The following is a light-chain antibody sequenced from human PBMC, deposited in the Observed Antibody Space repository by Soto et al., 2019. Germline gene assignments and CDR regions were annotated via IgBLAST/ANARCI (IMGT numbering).Light chain of an antibody. CDR2: DAS. CDR1: RSISSS. CDR3: QKYVGSPYT. V-gene: IGKV3-20*01. J-gene: IGKJ5*01. Sequence: EFELPPSPGTLSLSPGQRATLSCSARRSISSSLAWYQQKPGLAPRLLVSDASNRASGVPDRFTGGGSGTDFSLTIRRLEPEDFALYYCQKYVGSPYTFGQGTRLEIK.